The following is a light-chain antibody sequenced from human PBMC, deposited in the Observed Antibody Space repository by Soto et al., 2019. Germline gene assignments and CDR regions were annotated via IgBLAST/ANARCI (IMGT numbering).Light chain of an antibody. CDR2: EAS. J-gene: IGLJ1*01. CDR1: STDFVSYNR. V-gene: IGLV2-18*01. Sequence: ALTQPPSVSGSPGQSVTISCTGTSTDFVSYNRVSWYQQPPGTAPKLIIYEASNRPSGVPDRFSGSKSGNTASLTISGLQAADEADYYCSLYTSENTYVFGTGTKLTVL. CDR3: SLYTSENTYV.